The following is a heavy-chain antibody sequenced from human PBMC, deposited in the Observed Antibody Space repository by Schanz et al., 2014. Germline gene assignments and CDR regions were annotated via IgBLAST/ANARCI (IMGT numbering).Heavy chain of an antibody. CDR2: IWYDGSNK. V-gene: IGHV3-33*08. J-gene: IGHJ4*02. Sequence: VQLAESGGGLVQPGGSLRLSCAASGFTFSSYSMHWVRQAPGKGLEWVAVIWYDGSNKYYADSVKGRFTISRDNSKNTLFLQMNSLRAEDTAVYYCARGGPAYYFDDWGQGTLXTVSS. CDR1: GFTFSSYS. CDR3: ARGGPAYYFDD.